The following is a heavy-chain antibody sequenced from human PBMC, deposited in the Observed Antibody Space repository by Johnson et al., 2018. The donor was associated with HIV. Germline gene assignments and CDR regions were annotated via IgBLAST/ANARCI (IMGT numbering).Heavy chain of an antibody. CDR1: GFTFSSYA. D-gene: IGHD3-16*01. CDR2: IKEDGSEK. J-gene: IGHJ3*02. CDR3: AREAVRRRGWGHVFDI. Sequence: AQLVESGGGLVQPGGSLRLSCAASGFTFSSYAMSWVRQAPGKGLEWVANIKEDGSEKYYVDSVKGRFTISRDNAKKSLYLQMKNVRAGDTAVYYCAREAVRRRGWGHVFDIWGQGTMVTVSS. V-gene: IGHV3-7*01.